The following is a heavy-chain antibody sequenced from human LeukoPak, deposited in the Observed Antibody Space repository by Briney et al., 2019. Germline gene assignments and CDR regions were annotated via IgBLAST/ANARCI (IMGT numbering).Heavy chain of an antibody. Sequence: ASVKVSCKASGYTFTSYDINGVRQATGQGFEWMGWMNPNSGNTGYAQKFQGRVTMTRNTSISTAYMELSSLRSEDTAVYYCARGRRSGSGSYVFDYWGQGTLVTVSS. D-gene: IGHD3-10*01. CDR3: ARGRRSGSGSYVFDY. J-gene: IGHJ4*02. CDR2: MNPNSGNT. V-gene: IGHV1-8*01. CDR1: GYTFTSYD.